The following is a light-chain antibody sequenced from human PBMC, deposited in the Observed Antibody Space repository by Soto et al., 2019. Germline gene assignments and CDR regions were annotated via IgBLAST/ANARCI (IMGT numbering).Light chain of an antibody. J-gene: IGKJ5*01. CDR1: QGISSY. V-gene: IGKV1-9*01. CDR3: QQLNSYPIT. CDR2: AAS. Sequence: IQLTQSTSFQSATVGDRVTITCRASQGISSYLAWYQQKPGKAPKLLIYAASTLQSGVPSRFSGSGSGTEFTLTISSLQPEDFATYYCQQLNSYPITFGQGTRPEIK.